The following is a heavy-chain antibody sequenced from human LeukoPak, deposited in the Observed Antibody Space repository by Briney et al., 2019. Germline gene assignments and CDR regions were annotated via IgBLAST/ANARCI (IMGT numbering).Heavy chain of an antibody. CDR3: ARTIFGVVIIPYFDY. D-gene: IGHD3-3*01. V-gene: IGHV3-21*01. Sequence: GGSLRLSCAASGFTFSSYSMNWVRQAPGKGLEWVSSISSSSSYIYYADSVKGRFTISRDNSKNSLYLQMNSLRVEDTAVYYCARTIFGVVIIPYFDYWGQGTLVTVSS. J-gene: IGHJ4*02. CDR2: ISSSSSYI. CDR1: GFTFSSYS.